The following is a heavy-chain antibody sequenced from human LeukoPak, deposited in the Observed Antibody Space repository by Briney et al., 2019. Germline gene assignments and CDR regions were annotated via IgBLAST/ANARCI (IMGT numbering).Heavy chain of an antibody. J-gene: IGHJ4*02. Sequence: SETLSLTYTVSGGSISSSSYYWGWIRQPPGKGLEWIGSIYYSGSTYYNPSLKSRVTISVDTSKNQFSLKLSSVTAADTAVYYCARGAGTSFDYWGQGTLVTVSS. CDR1: GGSISSSSYY. CDR2: IYYSGST. V-gene: IGHV4-39*01. D-gene: IGHD1-1*01. CDR3: ARGAGTSFDY.